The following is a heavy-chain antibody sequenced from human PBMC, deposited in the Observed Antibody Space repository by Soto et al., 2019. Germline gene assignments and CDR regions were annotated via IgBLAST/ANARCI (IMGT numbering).Heavy chain of an antibody. Sequence: PSETLSLTCTVSGGSISSGGYYWSWIRQHPGKGLEWIGYIYYSGSTYYNPSLKSRVTISVDTSKNQFSLKLSSVTAADTAVYYSARDLQYYYGSGSSDWGQGTLVTVSS. CDR3: ARDLQYYYGSGSSD. CDR2: IYYSGST. J-gene: IGHJ4*02. CDR1: GGSISSGGYY. D-gene: IGHD3-10*01. V-gene: IGHV4-31*03.